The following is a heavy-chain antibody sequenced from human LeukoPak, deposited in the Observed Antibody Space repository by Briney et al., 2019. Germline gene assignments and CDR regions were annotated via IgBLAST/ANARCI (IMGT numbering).Heavy chain of an antibody. V-gene: IGHV4-59*12. CDR3: ARGWPSYFDY. Sequence: PSETLSLTCTVSGGSISSYYWSWIRQPPGKGLEWIGYIYHSGSTYYNPSLKSRVTISVDRSKNQFSLKLSSVTAADTAVYYCARGWPSYFDYWGQGTLVTVSS. J-gene: IGHJ4*02. D-gene: IGHD6-13*01. CDR2: IYHSGST. CDR1: GGSISSYY.